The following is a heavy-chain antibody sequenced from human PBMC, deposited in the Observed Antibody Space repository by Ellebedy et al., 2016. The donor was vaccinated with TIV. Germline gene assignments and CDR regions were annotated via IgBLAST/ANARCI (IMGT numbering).Heavy chain of an antibody. J-gene: IGHJ6*02. CDR2: IYSGGSA. D-gene: IGHD6-13*01. CDR1: GFTVSSSY. Sequence: GESLKISXVASGFTVSSSYMSWVRQAPGKGLEWVSLIYSGGSAYYADSVKGRFTISRDNSKNTLYLQMNSLRAEDTAVYYCARDRKNSGTAAAGFFKYYHYYGVDVWGQGTTVTVSS. V-gene: IGHV3-66*01. CDR3: ARDRKNSGTAAAGFFKYYHYYGVDV.